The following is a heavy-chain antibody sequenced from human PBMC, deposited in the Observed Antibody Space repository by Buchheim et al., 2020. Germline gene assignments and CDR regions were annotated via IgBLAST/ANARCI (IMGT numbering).Heavy chain of an antibody. Sequence: EVQLVESGGGLVKPGGSLRLSCAASGFTFSSYSMNWVRQAPGKGLEWVSSISSSSYIYYADSVKGRFTISRDTAKTSLYLQMNSLRAEDTAVYYCARVHGSGSYLGDAPFDYWGQGTL. CDR3: ARVHGSGSYLGDAPFDY. V-gene: IGHV3-21*01. D-gene: IGHD3-10*01. CDR2: ISSSSYI. J-gene: IGHJ4*02. CDR1: GFTFSSYS.